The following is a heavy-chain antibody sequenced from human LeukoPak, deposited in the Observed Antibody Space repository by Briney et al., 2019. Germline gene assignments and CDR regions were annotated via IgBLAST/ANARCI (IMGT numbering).Heavy chain of an antibody. V-gene: IGHV3-48*02. J-gene: IGHJ4*02. CDR1: GFTFSRYG. D-gene: IGHD5-18*01. CDR2: ISSSGGSI. CDR3: ERSPARGYSYGFFDY. Sequence: GGSLRLSCAASGFTFSRYGMNWVRQTPGKGLEWVSYISSSGGSIYYADSVKGRFTIFRDNAKNSLYLQMNSLRDEDTAVYYCERSPARGYSYGFFDYWGQGTLVTVSS.